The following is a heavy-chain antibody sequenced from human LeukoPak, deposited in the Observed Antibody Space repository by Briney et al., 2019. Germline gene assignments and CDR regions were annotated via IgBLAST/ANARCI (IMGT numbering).Heavy chain of an antibody. Sequence: ASVKVSCKASGYTFTSYDINWVRQAPGQGPEWMGWINPNRGGTNYAQKFQGRVTMTRDTSISTAYMELSGLRSDDTAVYYCARELQSGTYSEYYFDYWGQGTLVTVSS. J-gene: IGHJ4*02. D-gene: IGHD1-26*01. CDR1: GYTFTSYD. CDR3: ARELQSGTYSEYYFDY. CDR2: INPNRGGT. V-gene: IGHV1-2*02.